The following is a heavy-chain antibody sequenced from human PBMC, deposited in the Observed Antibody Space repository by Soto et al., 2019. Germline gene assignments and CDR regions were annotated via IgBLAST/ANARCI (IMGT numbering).Heavy chain of an antibody. CDR2: ISGDGGST. CDR1: GFTFDDYA. J-gene: IGHJ4*02. D-gene: IGHD6-13*01. V-gene: IGHV3-43*02. Sequence: GGSLRLSCAASGFTFDDYAMHWVRQAPGKGLEWVSLISGDGGSTYYADSVKGRFTISRDNSKNSLYLQMNSLRTEDTALYYCAKTDSIAAAGYYLDYWGQGTLVTVSS. CDR3: AKTDSIAAAGYYLDY.